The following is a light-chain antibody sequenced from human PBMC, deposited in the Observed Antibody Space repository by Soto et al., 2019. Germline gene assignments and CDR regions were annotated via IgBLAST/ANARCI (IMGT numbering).Light chain of an antibody. CDR3: QQSYSTPRT. CDR1: QSISSY. V-gene: IGKV1-39*01. J-gene: IGKJ1*01. CDR2: AAS. Sequence: DLQMTQSPSSLSASVGDRVTITCRASQSISSYLNWYQQKPGKAPKLLIYAASSLQSGVPSRFSGSGPETDFTLTISSLQPEDFATYYCQQSYSTPRTFGQGTKVEIK.